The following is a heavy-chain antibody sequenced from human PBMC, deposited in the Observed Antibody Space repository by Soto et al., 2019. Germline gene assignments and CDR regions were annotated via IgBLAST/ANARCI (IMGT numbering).Heavy chain of an antibody. V-gene: IGHV1-8*01. CDR3: ARVDQYYYYYYMDV. CDR1: GYTFTSYD. J-gene: IGHJ6*03. CDR2: MNPNSGNT. Sequence: QEQLVQSGAEVKKPGASVKVSCKASGYTFTSYDINWVRQATGQGLEWMGWMNPNSGNTGYAQKFQGRVTMTRNTSISTAYMELSSLRSEDTAVYYCARVDQYYYYYYMDVWGKGTTVTVSS.